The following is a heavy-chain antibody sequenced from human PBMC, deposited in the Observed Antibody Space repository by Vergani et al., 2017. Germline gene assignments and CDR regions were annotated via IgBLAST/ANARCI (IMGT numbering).Heavy chain of an antibody. CDR2: IGHSGSPI. D-gene: IGHD6-19*01. CDR1: GFIFSDYY. CDR3: VRVQSVSGPYGGLDF. Sequence: QVQLVESGGGVVQPGGSLRLACAVSGFIFSDYYMSWIRQAPGKGLEWISYIGHSGSPIFYADSVKGRFTISRDNAKNSLYLQMNGLRVEDTAMYFCVRVQSVSGPYGGLDFWGLGTLVTVSS. J-gene: IGHJ4*02. V-gene: IGHV3-11*04.